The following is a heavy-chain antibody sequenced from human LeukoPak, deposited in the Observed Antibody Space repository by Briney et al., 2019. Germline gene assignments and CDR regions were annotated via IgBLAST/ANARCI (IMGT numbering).Heavy chain of an antibody. CDR1: GGSISSSSYY. J-gene: IGHJ4*02. D-gene: IGHD2-15*01. CDR2: IYYSGST. Sequence: SETLSLTCTVSGGSISSSSYYWGWIRQPPGKGLEWIGTIYYSGSTYYNPSLKSRVTISVDTSKNQFSLKLSSVTAADTAVYYCARHCSGGSCYGFDYWGQGTLVTVSS. V-gene: IGHV4-39*01. CDR3: ARHCSGGSCYGFDY.